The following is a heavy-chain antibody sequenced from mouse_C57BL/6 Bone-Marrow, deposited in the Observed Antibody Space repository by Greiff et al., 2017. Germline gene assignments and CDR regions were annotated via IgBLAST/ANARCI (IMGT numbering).Heavy chain of an antibody. CDR3: TTLDGYYFYWDFDV. CDR2: IDPENGDT. Sequence: EVKLQESGAELVRPGASVKLSCTASGFNIKDDYMHWVKQRPEQGLEWIGWIDPENGDTEYASKFQGKATITADTSSNTAYLQLSSLTSEDTAVYDGTTLDGYYFYWDFDVWGKGTTVTVSS. J-gene: IGHJ1*03. D-gene: IGHD2-3*01. V-gene: IGHV14-4*01. CDR1: GFNIKDDY.